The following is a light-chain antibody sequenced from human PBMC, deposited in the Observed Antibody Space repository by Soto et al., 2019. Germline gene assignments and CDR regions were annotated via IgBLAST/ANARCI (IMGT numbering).Light chain of an antibody. CDR2: GAS. J-gene: IGKJ3*01. V-gene: IGKV1-9*01. Sequence: DIQLTQSPSFLSASVGDRVTITCRASRGIRSYLAWYQQRPGKAPELLIYGASTLRPGGASRFSGSGSGTEFTLTISSLQPEDFATYFCQQLNTFPPFFTFGPGTKVDIK. CDR1: RGIRSY. CDR3: QQLNTFPPFFT.